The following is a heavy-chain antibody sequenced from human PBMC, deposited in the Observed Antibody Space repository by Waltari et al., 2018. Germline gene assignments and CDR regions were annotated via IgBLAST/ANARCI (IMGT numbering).Heavy chain of an antibody. Sequence: EVQLLESGGGLVQPGGSLRLSCAASGFPFSSYAMSCVRQAPGEGREWVSAISGSGGSTYYADSVKGRFTISRDNSKNTLYLQMNSLRAEDTAVYYCAKDQGAIFGVVIILGYFDYWGQGTLVTVSS. CDR1: GFPFSSYA. CDR3: AKDQGAIFGVVIILGYFDY. D-gene: IGHD3-3*01. CDR2: ISGSGGST. V-gene: IGHV3-23*01. J-gene: IGHJ4*02.